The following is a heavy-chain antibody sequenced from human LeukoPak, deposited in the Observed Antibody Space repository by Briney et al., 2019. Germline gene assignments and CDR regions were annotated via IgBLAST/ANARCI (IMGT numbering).Heavy chain of an antibody. CDR3: ARQTNTIYSHFDY. CDR2: IYYSGTT. CDR1: GGSIISTTYY. J-gene: IGHJ4*02. D-gene: IGHD2-21*01. V-gene: IGHV4-39*01. Sequence: SETLSLTCTVSGGSIISTTYYWGWIRQPPGKGLEWIGTIYYSGTTFYNPSLKSRVTMSVDTSKNQFSLKLSSVTAEDTAVYYCARQTNTIYSHFDYWGQGTLVTVSS.